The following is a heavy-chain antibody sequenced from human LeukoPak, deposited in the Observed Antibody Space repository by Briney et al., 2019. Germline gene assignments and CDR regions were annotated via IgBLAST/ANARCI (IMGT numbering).Heavy chain of an antibody. CDR3: AVVGGSGTYYYYYYMDV. D-gene: IGHD1-1*01. J-gene: IGHJ6*03. CDR1: GGTFSSYA. Sequence: GASVKVSCKASGGTFSSYAISWVRQAPGQGLEWMGGIIPIFGTANYAQKFQGRVTITADESTSTAYMELSSLRSEDTAVYYCAVVGGSGTYYYYYYMDVWGKGITVTVSS. V-gene: IGHV1-69*01. CDR2: IIPIFGTA.